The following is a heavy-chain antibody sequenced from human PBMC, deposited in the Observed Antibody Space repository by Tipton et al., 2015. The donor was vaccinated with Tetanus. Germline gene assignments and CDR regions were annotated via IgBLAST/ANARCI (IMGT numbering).Heavy chain of an antibody. CDR2: IFHSGST. CDR1: GGSMSNNY. V-gene: IGHV4-59*01. D-gene: IGHD2-15*01. Sequence: GLVKPSETLSLTCTVSGGSMSNNYWSWIRQPPGKGLEWIAYIFHSGSTNYSPSLKSRVAISMDTSKNQISLKLSSVTAADTAVYYCAREVGDSPRPSYYGMDVWGQGTTVTVSS. J-gene: IGHJ6*02. CDR3: AREVGDSPRPSYYGMDV.